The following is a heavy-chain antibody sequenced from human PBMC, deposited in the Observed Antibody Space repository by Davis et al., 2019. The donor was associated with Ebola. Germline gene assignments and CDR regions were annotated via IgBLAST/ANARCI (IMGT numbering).Heavy chain of an antibody. CDR1: GGSFSGYY. Sequence: GSLRLSCAVYGGSFSGYYWSWIRQPPGKGLEWIGEINHSGSTNYNPSLKSRVTISVDTSKNQFSLKLSSVTAADTAVYYCASTLYDGYWYFDLWGRGTLVTVSS. CDR3: ASTLYDGYWYFDL. CDR2: INHSGST. V-gene: IGHV4-34*01. J-gene: IGHJ2*01. D-gene: IGHD5/OR15-5a*01.